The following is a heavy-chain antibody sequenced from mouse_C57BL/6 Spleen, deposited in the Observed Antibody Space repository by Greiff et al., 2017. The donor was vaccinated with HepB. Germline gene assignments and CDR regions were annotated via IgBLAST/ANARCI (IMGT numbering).Heavy chain of an antibody. CDR2: INPSNGGT. J-gene: IGHJ4*01. V-gene: IGHV1-53*01. D-gene: IGHD2-3*01. Sequence: QVQLKQPGTELVKPGASVKLSCKASGYTFTSYWMHWVKQRPGQGLEWIGNINPSNGGTNYNEKFKSKATLTVDKSSSTAYMQLSSLTSEDSAVYYCARSGNYDGYYGYAMDYWGQGTSVTVSS. CDR3: ARSGNYDGYYGYAMDY. CDR1: GYTFTSYW.